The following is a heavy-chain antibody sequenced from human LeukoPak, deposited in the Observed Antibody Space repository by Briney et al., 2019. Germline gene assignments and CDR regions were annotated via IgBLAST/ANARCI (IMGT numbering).Heavy chain of an antibody. D-gene: IGHD2-2*01. Sequence: GASVKVSFKASGYTFTSYDIHWVRQATGQGLAWMGWMNPNSGNTGYAQKFQGRVTMTRNTSISTAYMELSSLRSEDTAVYYCARDCSSTSCYPYYYGMDVWGQGTTVTVSS. CDR3: ARDCSSTSCYPYYYGMDV. J-gene: IGHJ6*02. V-gene: IGHV1-8*01. CDR1: GYTFTSYD. CDR2: MNPNSGNT.